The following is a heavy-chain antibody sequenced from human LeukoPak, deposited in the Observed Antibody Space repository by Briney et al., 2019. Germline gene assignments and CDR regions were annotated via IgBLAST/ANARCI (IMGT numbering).Heavy chain of an antibody. CDR3: ARDFGGRIAAPLGRHWFDP. D-gene: IGHD6-6*01. Sequence: ASVKVSCKASVGTFSSYTISWVRQAPGQGLEWMGRIIPILGIANYAQKFQGRVTITADKSTSTAYMELSSLRSEDTAVYYCARDFGGRIAAPLGRHWFDPWGQGTLVTVSS. J-gene: IGHJ5*02. CDR2: IIPILGIA. CDR1: VGTFSSYT. V-gene: IGHV1-69*04.